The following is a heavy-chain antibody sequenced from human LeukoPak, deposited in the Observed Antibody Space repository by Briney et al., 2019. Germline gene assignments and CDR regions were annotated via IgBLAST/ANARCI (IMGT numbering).Heavy chain of an antibody. Sequence: GGSLRLSCAASGFTLSSYSMNWVRQAPGKGLEWVSYISSSSTIYYADSVKGRFTISRDNAKNSLYLQMNSLRAEDTAVYYCATGIDYDLPDYWGQGTLVTVSS. D-gene: IGHD3-3*01. CDR2: ISSSSTI. CDR1: GFTLSSYS. V-gene: IGHV3-48*01. CDR3: ATGIDYDLPDY. J-gene: IGHJ4*02.